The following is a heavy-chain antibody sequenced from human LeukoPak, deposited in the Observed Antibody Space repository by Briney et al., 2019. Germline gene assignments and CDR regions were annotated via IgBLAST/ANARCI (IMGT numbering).Heavy chain of an antibody. CDR2: IHYSGST. Sequence: SETLSLTCTVSGGSISSSYWSWIRQPPGKGLEWIGYIHYSGSTNYNPSLKSRVTISVDTSKNQFSLKLSSVTAADTAVYYCARGEAAVAGFGIDYWGQGTLVTVSS. V-gene: IGHV4-59*01. D-gene: IGHD6-19*01. CDR3: ARGEAAVAGFGIDY. J-gene: IGHJ4*02. CDR1: GGSISSSY.